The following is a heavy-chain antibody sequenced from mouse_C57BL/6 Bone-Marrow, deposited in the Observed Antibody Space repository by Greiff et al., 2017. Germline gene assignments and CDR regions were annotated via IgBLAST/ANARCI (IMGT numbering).Heavy chain of an antibody. Sequence: EVKLQESGPGLVKPSQSLSLTCSVTGYSITSGYYWNWIRQFPGNKLEWMGYISYDGSNNYNPSLKNRNSITRDTSTNQFFLKLNSVTTEDTATYYCAREWMDYWGQGTSVTVSS. CDR2: ISYDGSN. J-gene: IGHJ4*01. V-gene: IGHV3-6*01. CDR1: GYSITSGYY. CDR3: AREWMDY.